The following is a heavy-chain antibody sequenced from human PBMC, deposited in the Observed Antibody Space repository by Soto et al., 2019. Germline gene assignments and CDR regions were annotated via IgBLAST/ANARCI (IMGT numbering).Heavy chain of an antibody. Sequence: GGSLRLSCAASGFTFSSYAMSWVRQAPGKGLEWVSAISGSGGSTYYADSVKGRFTISRDNSKNTLYLQMNSLRAEDTAVYYCAKDLGEGYSYGSRRGWFDPWGQGTLVTVSS. J-gene: IGHJ5*02. CDR3: AKDLGEGYSYGSRRGWFDP. CDR2: ISGSGGST. V-gene: IGHV3-23*01. CDR1: GFTFSSYA. D-gene: IGHD5-18*01.